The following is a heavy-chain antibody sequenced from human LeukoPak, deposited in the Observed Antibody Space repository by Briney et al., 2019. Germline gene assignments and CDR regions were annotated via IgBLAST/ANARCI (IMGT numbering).Heavy chain of an antibody. CDR1: GDSIISYY. Sequence: KSSETLSLTCTVSGDSIISYYWSWIRQPPGKGLEWIGYIYYSGMTNYNPSLKSRVTISLDTSKNQFSLKLSSVTAADTAVYYCASADFDDYYIDFWGQGTLVTVSS. D-gene: IGHD4-17*01. CDR2: IYYSGMT. J-gene: IGHJ4*02. CDR3: ASADFDDYYIDF. V-gene: IGHV4-59*01.